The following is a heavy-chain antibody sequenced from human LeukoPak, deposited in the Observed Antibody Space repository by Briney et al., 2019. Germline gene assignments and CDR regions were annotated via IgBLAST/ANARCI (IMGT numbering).Heavy chain of an antibody. CDR2: ITGSGGNT. CDR3: AKWGDYDVVTGYYVSDY. CDR1: GFTFSNYA. Sequence: PGASLRLSCAASGFTFSNYAMSRVRQAPGKGLEWVSAITGSGGNTYYADSVKGRFTISRDNSKNTVFLQMNSLRAEDTAVYYWAKWGDYDVVTGYYVSDYWGQGTLVTVSS. J-gene: IGHJ4*02. D-gene: IGHD3-9*01. V-gene: IGHV3-23*01.